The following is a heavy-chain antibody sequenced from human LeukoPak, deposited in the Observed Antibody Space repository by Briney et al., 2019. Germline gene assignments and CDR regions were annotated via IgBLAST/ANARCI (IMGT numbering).Heavy chain of an antibody. Sequence: GGSLRLSCAASGFKFSSYSMKWVRQAPGKGLEWVAFIRYDGSNKHYADSVKGRFTISRDNSKNTLYVQMKSLRAEDTAVYYCAKDSSVFYYDSRNFDYWGQGTLVTVSS. CDR3: AKDSSVFYYDSRNFDY. CDR1: GFKFSSYS. V-gene: IGHV3-30*02. J-gene: IGHJ4*02. CDR2: IRYDGSNK. D-gene: IGHD3-22*01.